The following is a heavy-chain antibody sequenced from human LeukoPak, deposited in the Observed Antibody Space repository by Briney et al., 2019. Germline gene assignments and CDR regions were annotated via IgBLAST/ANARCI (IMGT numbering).Heavy chain of an antibody. CDR1: GFTFTSHS. J-gene: IGHJ4*02. Sequence: LGGSLILSCAASGFTFTSHSMNWVRQAPGKGLEWVSSISSSGSYIHYADSLKGRFIISRDNAKNSLYLQMNSLRAEDTAVYYCARLQWETPDYWGQGTLVTVSS. V-gene: IGHV3-21*01. D-gene: IGHD1-26*01. CDR2: ISSSGSYI. CDR3: ARLQWETPDY.